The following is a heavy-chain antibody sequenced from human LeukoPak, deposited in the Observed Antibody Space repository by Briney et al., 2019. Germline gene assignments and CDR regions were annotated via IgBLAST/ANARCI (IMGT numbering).Heavy chain of an antibody. CDR2: IYSGGST. CDR1: GFTVSSNY. J-gene: IGHJ6*02. V-gene: IGHV3-53*01. D-gene: IGHD3-10*01. CDR3: ARGKIGELYWGHYYHGMDV. Sequence: PGRSLRLSCAAAGFTVSSNYMSWVRQAPGKGLERVSAIYSGGSTSNADSVKDRFSISRDNSKIPLYLQMNSLRAEDTAVYYCARGKIGELYWGHYYHGMDVWGQGPTVPVSS.